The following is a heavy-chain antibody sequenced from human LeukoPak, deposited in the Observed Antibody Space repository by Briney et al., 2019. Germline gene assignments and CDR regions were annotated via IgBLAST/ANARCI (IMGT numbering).Heavy chain of an antibody. Sequence: SQTLSLTCAVSGGFISSGGYSWSWIRQPPGKGLEWIGYIYHSGSTYYNPSLKSRVTISVDRSKNQFSLKLSSVTAADTAVYYCARVGKDYGDYVGAFDIWGQGTMVTVSS. J-gene: IGHJ3*02. CDR2: IYHSGST. D-gene: IGHD4-17*01. V-gene: IGHV4-30-2*01. CDR1: GGFISSGGYS. CDR3: ARVGKDYGDYVGAFDI.